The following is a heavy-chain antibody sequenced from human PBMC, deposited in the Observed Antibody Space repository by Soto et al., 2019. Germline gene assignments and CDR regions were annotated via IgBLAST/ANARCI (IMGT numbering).Heavy chain of an antibody. CDR2: IYWDDDK. CDR1: GFSLSTSGVG. J-gene: IGHJ6*02. CDR3: AHSEGSYYYDSSGNYYYYGMDV. V-gene: IGHV2-5*02. Sequence: SGPTLVNPTQTLTLTCTFSGFSLSTSGVGVGWIRQPPGKALEWLALIYWDDDKRYSPSLKSRLTITKDTSKNQVVLTMTNMDPVDTATYYCAHSEGSYYYDSSGNYYYYGMDVWGQGTTVPVSS. D-gene: IGHD3-22*01.